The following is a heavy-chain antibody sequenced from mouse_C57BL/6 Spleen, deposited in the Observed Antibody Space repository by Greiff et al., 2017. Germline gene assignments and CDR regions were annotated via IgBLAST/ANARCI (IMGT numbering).Heavy chain of an antibody. CDR3: ARGATGRYFDV. Sequence: VQLKESGPGLVKPSQSLSLTCSVTGYSFTSCYYWNWIRQFPGNKLGWMGYISYDGSNNYNPSLKNRISITRDTSKNKFFLKLNSVTTEDTATYYGARGATGRYFDVWGTGTTVTVSS. D-gene: IGHD3-1*01. CDR2: ISYDGSN. J-gene: IGHJ1*03. CDR1: GYSFTSCYY. V-gene: IGHV3-6*01.